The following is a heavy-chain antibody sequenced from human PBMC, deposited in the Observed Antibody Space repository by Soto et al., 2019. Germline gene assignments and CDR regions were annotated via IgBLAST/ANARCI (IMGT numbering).Heavy chain of an antibody. Sequence: GGSLRLSCAASGLTFSDYYMSWIRQAPGKGLEWVSYITDSGRYTNYADSVKGRFSISRDNAKNSLYLQMNSLRAEDTAVYYCATKKTVGYGMDVWGQGTTVTVSS. D-gene: IGHD1-26*01. CDR2: ITDSGRYT. V-gene: IGHV3-11*06. J-gene: IGHJ6*02. CDR1: GLTFSDYY. CDR3: ATKKTVGYGMDV.